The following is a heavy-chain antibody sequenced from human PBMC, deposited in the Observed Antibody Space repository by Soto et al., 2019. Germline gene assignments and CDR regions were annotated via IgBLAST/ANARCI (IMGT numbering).Heavy chain of an antibody. D-gene: IGHD1-1*01. CDR3: ARERTGDPTFFHY. CDR2: IYYNGSA. V-gene: IGHV4-61*01. Sequence: QVQLQESGPGLVKPSETLSLTCTVSGGSVSSSNYYWSWIRQPPGKGLEWLGYIYYNGSASYNPSLQSRITVSVDTSKNQFSLKLSSVTAADTAVYYCARERTGDPTFFHYWGQGTLVTVSS. CDR1: GGSVSSSNYY. J-gene: IGHJ4*02.